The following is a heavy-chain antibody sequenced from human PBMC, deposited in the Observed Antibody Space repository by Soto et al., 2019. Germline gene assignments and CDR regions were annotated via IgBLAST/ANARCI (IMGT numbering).Heavy chain of an antibody. CDR3: TSDPQWGF. Sequence: EVQLVESGGDLVKPGGSLRVSCAVSGLSFNNAWLSWVRQAPGKGLEWVGRIKSKTDGETTEYAAPVKGRFTISRDDSKDTMYLQMNSLRVEDTAVYYCTSDPQWGFWGRGTMVTVS. J-gene: IGHJ3*01. CDR1: GLSFNNAW. V-gene: IGHV3-15*07. D-gene: IGHD2-8*01. CDR2: IKSKTDGETT.